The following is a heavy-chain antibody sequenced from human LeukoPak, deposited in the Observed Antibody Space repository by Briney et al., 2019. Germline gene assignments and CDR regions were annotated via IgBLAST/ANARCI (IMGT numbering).Heavy chain of an antibody. V-gene: IGHV4-59*01. J-gene: IGHJ5*02. Sequence: SETLSLTCIVSGGSIGSYYWSWIRQPPGKGLEWIGYIYQSGSTNYNPSLKGRVTISVDTSKNQLSLKLSSVTAADTAVYYCARGLPSRFDPWGQGTLVTVSS. D-gene: IGHD2-15*01. CDR1: GGSIGSYY. CDR2: IYQSGST. CDR3: ARGLPSRFDP.